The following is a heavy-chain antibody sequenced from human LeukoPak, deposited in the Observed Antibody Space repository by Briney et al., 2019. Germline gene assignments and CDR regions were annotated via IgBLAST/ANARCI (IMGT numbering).Heavy chain of an antibody. J-gene: IGHJ6*03. D-gene: IGHD3-10*01. CDR1: GGSISSDLYY. V-gene: IGHV4-61*02. CDR2: FYNSGRT. CDR3: ARGRRRGYMDV. Sequence: SETLSLTCTVSGGSISSDLYYWNWIRQPAGKGLEWIGRFYNSGRTNFNPSLKSRVTISADTSKNQFSLKLRSVTAADTAVYYCARGRRRGYMDVWGKGTTVTVSS.